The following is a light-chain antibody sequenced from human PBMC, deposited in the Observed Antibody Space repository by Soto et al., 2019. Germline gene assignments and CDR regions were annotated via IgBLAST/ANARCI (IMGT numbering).Light chain of an antibody. CDR2: DAS. Sequence: IVMTQSPATLSVSPGERATLSCRASQSVSSYLAWYQQKPGQAPRLLIYDASNRATGIPARFSGSGSGTDFTLTISSLEPEDFAVYYCQHRSNWPITFGPGTKVDIK. CDR1: QSVSSY. CDR3: QHRSNWPIT. V-gene: IGKV3-11*01. J-gene: IGKJ3*01.